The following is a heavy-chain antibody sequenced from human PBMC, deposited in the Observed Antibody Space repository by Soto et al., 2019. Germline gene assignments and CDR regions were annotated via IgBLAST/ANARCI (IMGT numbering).Heavy chain of an antibody. V-gene: IGHV4-39*01. CDR2: IYYSGST. J-gene: IGHJ2*01. Sequence: QLQLQESGPGLVKPSETLSLTCTVSGGSISSSSYYWGWIRQPPGKGLEWIGSIYYSGSTYYNPSLKIRVSICVDTSKNQFSLKLSSVTAADTAVYYCARHRTPRTTGSGYWYFDLWGRGTLVTVSS. CDR3: ARHRTPRTTGSGYWYFDL. CDR1: GGSISSSSYY. D-gene: IGHD4-4*01.